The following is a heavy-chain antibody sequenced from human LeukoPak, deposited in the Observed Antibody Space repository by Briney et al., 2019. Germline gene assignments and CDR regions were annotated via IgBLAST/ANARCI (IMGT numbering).Heavy chain of an antibody. CDR3: ARGLEWELLSWFDP. J-gene: IGHJ5*02. D-gene: IGHD1-26*01. Sequence: SETLSLTCTVSGGSISSYYWSWIRQPPGKGLEWIGYIYYSGSTNYNPSLKSRVTISVDTSKNQFSLKLSSVTAADTAVYYCARGLEWELLSWFDPWGQGTLVTVSS. CDR2: IYYSGST. V-gene: IGHV4-59*01. CDR1: GGSISSYY.